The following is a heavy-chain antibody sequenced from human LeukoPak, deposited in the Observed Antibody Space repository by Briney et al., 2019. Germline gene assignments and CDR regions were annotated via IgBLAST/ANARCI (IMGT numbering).Heavy chain of an antibody. Sequence: PGGSLRLSCAASGFTFSSYAMHWVRQAPGKGLEYASAISSNGGSTYYANSVKGRFTISRDNSKNTLYLQMGSLRAEDMAVYYCAREGRASMVRGVIPPTSAFDYWGQGTLVTVSS. J-gene: IGHJ4*02. V-gene: IGHV3-64*01. CDR3: AREGRASMVRGVIPPTSAFDY. CDR2: ISSNGGST. CDR1: GFTFSSYA. D-gene: IGHD3-10*01.